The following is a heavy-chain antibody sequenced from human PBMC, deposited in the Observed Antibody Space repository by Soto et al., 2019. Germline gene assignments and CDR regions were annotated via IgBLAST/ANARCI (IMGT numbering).Heavy chain of an antibody. D-gene: IGHD2-2*02. CDR2: IYYSGST. J-gene: IGHJ6*02. Sequence: PSETLSLTCTVSGGSISSYYWSWIRQPPGKGLEWIGYIYYSGSTNYNPSLKSRVTISVDTSKSQFSLKLSSVTAADTAVYYCARDIVECAKGGVVLVPAAIDYCGMDVWGQGATVTVSS. CDR3: ARDIVECAKGGVVLVPAAIDYCGMDV. V-gene: IGHV4-59*01. CDR1: GGSISSYY.